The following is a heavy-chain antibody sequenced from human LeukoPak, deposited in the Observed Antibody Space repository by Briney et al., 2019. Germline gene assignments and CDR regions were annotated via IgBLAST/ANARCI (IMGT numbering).Heavy chain of an antibody. CDR1: GYTFTSYD. D-gene: IGHD3-3*01. V-gene: IGHV1-8*01. J-gene: IGHJ4*02. CDR3: ARALNYDFWSGSYSEEIDY. Sequence: GASVKVSCKASGYTFTSYDINWVRQATGQGLEWMGWMNPNSGNTGYARKFQGRVTMTRNTSISTAYMELSSLRSEDTAVYYCARALNYDFWSGSYSEEIDYWGQGALVTVSS. CDR2: MNPNSGNT.